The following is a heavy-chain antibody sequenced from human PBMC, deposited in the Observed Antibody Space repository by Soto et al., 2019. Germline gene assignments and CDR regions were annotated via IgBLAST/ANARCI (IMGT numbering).Heavy chain of an antibody. CDR1: GFTFSSYA. D-gene: IGHD1-7*01. Sequence: GGSLRLSCAASGFTFSSYAMSWVRQAPGKGLEWVSAISGSGGSTYYADSVKGRFTISRDNSKNTLYLQMTSLRADDTAVYYCAKDRRAGGNYGFYSDFWGQGALVTVSS. CDR2: ISGSGGST. CDR3: AKDRRAGGNYGFYSDF. V-gene: IGHV3-23*01. J-gene: IGHJ4*02.